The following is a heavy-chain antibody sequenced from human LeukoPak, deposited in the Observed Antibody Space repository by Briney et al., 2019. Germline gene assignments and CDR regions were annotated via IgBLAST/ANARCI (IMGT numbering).Heavy chain of an antibody. D-gene: IGHD3-16*01. CDR1: GLTFRNYA. J-gene: IGHJ3*02. CDR2: FSWSRGNI. Sequence: GGSLRLSCAASGLTFRNYAFHWVRQAPGKGLEWVSGFSWSRGNIAYAESVEGRFTMSSDNAENSVYLQMNSLGDEDTALYYCAKGLGGQLEGALEIWGQGTMVIVSA. V-gene: IGHV3-9*01. CDR3: AKGLGGQLEGALEI.